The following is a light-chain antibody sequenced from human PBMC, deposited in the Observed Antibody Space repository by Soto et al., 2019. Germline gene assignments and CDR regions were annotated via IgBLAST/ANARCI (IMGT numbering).Light chain of an antibody. CDR1: QDISNY. CDR3: QQYGSSPWT. V-gene: IGKV1-33*01. CDR2: DAS. Sequence: DIQMTQSPSSLSASVGDRVTITCQASQDISNYLNWYQQKPGKAPKLLIYDASNLETGVPSRFSGSGPGTDFTFTISSLQPEDFAVYYCQQYGSSPWTFGQGTKVEIK. J-gene: IGKJ1*01.